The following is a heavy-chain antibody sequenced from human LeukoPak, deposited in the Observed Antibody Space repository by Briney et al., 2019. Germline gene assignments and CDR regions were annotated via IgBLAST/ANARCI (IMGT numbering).Heavy chain of an antibody. CDR3: ARDLCGKDDF. Sequence: GGSLRLSCAASGFTFSTYWFHWVRQAPGEGPVWVSRTNRDGSSTDHADSVRGRFAISRDNARNTLYLHLNSLRAEDTAVYYCARDLCGKDDFWGQGILVTVSS. V-gene: IGHV3-74*01. J-gene: IGHJ4*02. CDR1: GFTFSTYW. CDR2: TNRDGSST. D-gene: IGHD1-26*01.